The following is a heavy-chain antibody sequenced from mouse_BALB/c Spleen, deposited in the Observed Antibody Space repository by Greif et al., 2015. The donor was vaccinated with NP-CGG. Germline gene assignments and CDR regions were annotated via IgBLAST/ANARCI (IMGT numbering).Heavy chain of an antibody. CDR2: IWSGGST. D-gene: IGHD2-1*01. V-gene: IGHV2-2*02. J-gene: IGHJ4*01. CDR3: ASHYGNYWYYAMDY. Sequence: VKLMESGPGLVQPSQSLSITCTVSGFSLTSYGVHWVRQSPGKGLEWLGVIWSGGSTDYNTAFISRLSISKDNSKSQVFFKMNSLQANDTAIYYCASHYGNYWYYAMDYWGQGTSVTVSS. CDR1: GFSLTSYG.